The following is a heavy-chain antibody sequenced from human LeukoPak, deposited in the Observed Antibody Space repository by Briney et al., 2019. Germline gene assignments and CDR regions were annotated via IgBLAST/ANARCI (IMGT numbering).Heavy chain of an antibody. D-gene: IGHD4-23*01. CDR1: GYSFTSYW. CDR2: IYPGDSDT. CDR3: ARMTTVVSPIAY. V-gene: IGHV5-51*01. J-gene: IGHJ4*02. Sequence: GASLQISCQGSGYSFTSYWIGWVRQLPGKGLEWMGIIYPGDSDTRYSPSFQGQVTISADKSSSTAYLQWSSLKASDTAMYYCARMTTVVSPIAYWGQGTLVTVSS.